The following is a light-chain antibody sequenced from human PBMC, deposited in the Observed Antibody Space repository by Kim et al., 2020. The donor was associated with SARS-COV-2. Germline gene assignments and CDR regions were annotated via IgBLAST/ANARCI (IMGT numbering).Light chain of an antibody. V-gene: IGKV3-20*01. CDR3: QQYGRT. Sequence: QSVSSSYLAWYQQKPGQAPRLLIYGASSRATGIPDRFSGSGSGTDFTLTISRLEPEDFAVYYCQQYGRTFGQGTKVDIK. J-gene: IGKJ1*01. CDR2: GAS. CDR1: QSVSSSY.